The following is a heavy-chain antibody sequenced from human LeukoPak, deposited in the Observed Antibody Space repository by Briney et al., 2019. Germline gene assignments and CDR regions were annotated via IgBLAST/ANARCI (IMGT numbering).Heavy chain of an antibody. Sequence: GGSLRLSCAASGFTVTTNYMSWVRQAPGKGLEWVPVIYSGGSTYYADSVKGRFTISRHNSKNTLYLQMDSLRDEDTAVYYCESGYSSGRRFDYWGQGTLVTVSS. CDR1: GFTVTTNY. J-gene: IGHJ4*02. D-gene: IGHD6-25*01. CDR2: IYSGGST. CDR3: ESGYSSGRRFDY. V-gene: IGHV3-53*04.